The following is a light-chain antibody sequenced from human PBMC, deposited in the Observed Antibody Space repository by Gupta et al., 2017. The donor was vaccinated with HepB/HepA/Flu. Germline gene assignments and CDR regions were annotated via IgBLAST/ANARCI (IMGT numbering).Light chain of an antibody. V-gene: IGKV1-6*01. J-gene: IGKJ1*01. CDR1: QGIRND. CDR2: AAS. CDR3: LQDYNYPWT. Sequence: AIQMTQSPSSLSASIGDRVIITCRASQGIRNDLGWYQQKPGKAPKLLIYAASSLQSGVPSRFSGSGSATDFTLTISSLQPEDFATYYCLQDYNYPWTFGQGTKVEIK.